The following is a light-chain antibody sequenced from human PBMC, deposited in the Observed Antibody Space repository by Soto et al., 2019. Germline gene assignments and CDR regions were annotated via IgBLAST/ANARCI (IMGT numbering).Light chain of an antibody. CDR3: QQYGSSPLT. J-gene: IGKJ4*01. CDR1: QSVTANY. CDR2: GAS. Sequence: VLTQSPGTLSLSPGDRATLSCRASQSVTANYLAWYQQKPGQAPRLLIYGASSRATDIPDRFSGSGSGTDFTLTITRLEPEDFAVYFCQQYGSSPLTFGGGTKVEIK. V-gene: IGKV3-20*01.